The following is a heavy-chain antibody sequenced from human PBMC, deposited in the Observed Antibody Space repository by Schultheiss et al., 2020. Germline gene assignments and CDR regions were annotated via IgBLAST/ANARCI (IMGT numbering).Heavy chain of an antibody. CDR3: ASGEQWLLRG. V-gene: IGHV1-46*01. Sequence: ASVKVSCKASGGTFSSYAISWVRQAPGQGLEWMGIINPSGGSTSYAQKFRGRVTITSDRSVSTAYMELRSLRSDDTAVYYCASGEQWLLRGWGQGTLVTVSS. CDR1: GGTFSSYA. D-gene: IGHD6-19*01. CDR2: INPSGGST. J-gene: IGHJ4*02.